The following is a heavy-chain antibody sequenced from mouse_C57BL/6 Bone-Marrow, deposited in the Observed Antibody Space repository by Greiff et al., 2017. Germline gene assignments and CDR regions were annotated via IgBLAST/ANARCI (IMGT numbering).Heavy chain of an antibody. V-gene: IGHV1-4*01. CDR1: GYTFTSYT. CDR3: AQRGYFDY. Sequence: VQLQQSGAELARPGASVKMSCKASGYTFTSYTMHWVKQRPGQGLEWIGYINPSSGYTKYNQKFKDKATLTADKSSSTAYMQLSSLPSEDSAVYYCAQRGYFDYWGQGTTLTVSS. CDR2: INPSSGYT. J-gene: IGHJ2*01.